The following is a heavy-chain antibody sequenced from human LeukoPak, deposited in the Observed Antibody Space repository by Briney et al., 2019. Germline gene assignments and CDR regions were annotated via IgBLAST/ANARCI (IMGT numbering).Heavy chain of an antibody. Sequence: PSETLSLTCTVSGGSISSYYWSWIRQPPGKGLEWIGYIYYSGSTNYNPSLKSRVTISVDTSKNQFSLKLSSVTAADTAVYYCARTASEYSISWIDWGQGTLVTVSS. CDR2: IYYSGST. D-gene: IGHD6-13*01. J-gene: IGHJ1*01. CDR1: GGSISSYY. CDR3: ARTASEYSISWID. V-gene: IGHV4-59*08.